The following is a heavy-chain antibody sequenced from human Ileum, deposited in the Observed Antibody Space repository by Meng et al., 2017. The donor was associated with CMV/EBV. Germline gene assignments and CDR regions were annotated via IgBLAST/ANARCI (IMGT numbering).Heavy chain of an antibody. V-gene: IGHV3-21*06. D-gene: IGHD3-10*01. CDR3: ARDRASRSYGMDV. J-gene: IGHJ6*02. Sequence: GGSLRLSCAGSGFTFNNYAVTWVRQAPGKGLKWVSSISSSGSFTYYADSVKGRFTISRDNAKNSLYVQMNSLRVEDTAVYYCARDRASRSYGMDVWGQGTTVTVSS. CDR2: ISSSGSFT. CDR1: GFTFNNYA.